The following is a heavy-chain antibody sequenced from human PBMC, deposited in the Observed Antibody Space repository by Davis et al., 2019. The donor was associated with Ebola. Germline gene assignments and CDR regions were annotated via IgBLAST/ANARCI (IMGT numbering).Heavy chain of an antibody. CDR3: ARDGRGFDY. V-gene: IGHV4-4*02. CDR2: IYHGGNT. J-gene: IGHJ4*02. D-gene: IGHD1-26*01. CDR1: GDSISSRNW. Sequence: SETLSLTCAVSGDSISSRNWWSWVRQLPGKGLEWTGEIYHGGNTNYNPSLKSRPIISVDQSKNQFSLKLNSVTAADTAVYYCARDGRGFDYWGRGTQVTVSS.